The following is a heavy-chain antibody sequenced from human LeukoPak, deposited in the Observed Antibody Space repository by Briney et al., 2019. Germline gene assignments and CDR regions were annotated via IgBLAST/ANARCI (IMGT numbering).Heavy chain of an antibody. V-gene: IGHV3-66*01. D-gene: IGHD4-11*01. CDR2: IYSGGST. CDR1: GFTVSSNY. CDR3: ARDEPGYSNYDY. J-gene: IGHJ4*02. Sequence: GGSLRLSCAASGFTVSSNYMSWVRQAPGEGLEWVSVIYSGGSTYYADSVKGRFTISRDNSKNTLYLQMNSLKAEDTAVYYCARDEPGYSNYDYWGQGTLVTVSS.